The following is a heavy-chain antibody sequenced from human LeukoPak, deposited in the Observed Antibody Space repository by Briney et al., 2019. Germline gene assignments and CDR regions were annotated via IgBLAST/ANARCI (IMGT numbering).Heavy chain of an antibody. CDR1: GGSISSYY. J-gene: IGHJ4*02. CDR2: IYYSGST. Sequence: SETLSLTCTVSGGSISSYYWSWIRQPPGKGREWIGYIYYSGSTNYNPTLKSRVTISVDTSKNQFSLKLSSVTAADTAVYYCARAQASYCGGDCPFYYWGQGTLVTVSS. V-gene: IGHV4-59*01. CDR3: ARAQASYCGGDCPFYY. D-gene: IGHD2-21*01.